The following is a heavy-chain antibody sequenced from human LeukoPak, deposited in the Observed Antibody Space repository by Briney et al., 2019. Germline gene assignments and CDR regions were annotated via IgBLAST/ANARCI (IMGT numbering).Heavy chain of an antibody. Sequence: ASVKVSCKASGYTFTSYAMHWVRQAPGQRLEWMGWINAGNGNTKYSQKFQGRVTITRDTSASTAYMELSSLRSEDTAVYYCARGLAMIVVAWFDYWGQGTLVTVSS. D-gene: IGHD3-22*01. J-gene: IGHJ4*02. CDR2: INAGNGNT. CDR1: GYTFTSYA. V-gene: IGHV1-3*01. CDR3: ARGLAMIVVAWFDY.